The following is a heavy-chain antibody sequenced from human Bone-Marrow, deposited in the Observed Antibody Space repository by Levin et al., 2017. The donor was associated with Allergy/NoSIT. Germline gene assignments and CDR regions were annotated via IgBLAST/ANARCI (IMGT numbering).Heavy chain of an antibody. J-gene: IGHJ2*01. CDR2: INSDGNSA. CDR3: ARAAIPRGWEERHFDL. D-gene: IGHD3-10*01. CDR1: GFTFSSHW. V-gene: IGHV3-74*01. Sequence: GGSLRLSCEASGFTFSSHWMHWVRQAPGKGLVWISRINSDGNSATYADSVKDRFTISRDNAKNTLYVQMYSLRAEDTAVYYCARAAIPRGWEERHFDLWGRGTLVTVSS.